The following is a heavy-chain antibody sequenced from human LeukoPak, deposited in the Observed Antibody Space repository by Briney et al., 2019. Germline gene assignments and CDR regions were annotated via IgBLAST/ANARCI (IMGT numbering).Heavy chain of an antibody. CDR3: ARDSPGDSSGPNYYYYYGMDV. D-gene: IGHD3-22*01. CDR1: GYTFTSYG. J-gene: IGHJ6*02. Sequence: ASVKVSCKASGYTFTSYGISWVRQAPGQGLEWMGWISAYNGNTNYAQKLQGRVTMTTDTSTSTAYMELRSLRSDDTAVYYCARDSPGDSSGPNYYYYYGMDVWGQGTTVTVSS. CDR2: ISAYNGNT. V-gene: IGHV1-18*01.